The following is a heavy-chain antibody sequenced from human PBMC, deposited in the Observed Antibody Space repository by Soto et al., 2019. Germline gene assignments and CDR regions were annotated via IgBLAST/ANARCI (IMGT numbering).Heavy chain of an antibody. CDR3: ARDRGY. V-gene: IGHV4-31*03. J-gene: IGHJ4*02. CDR2: ISHSGST. Sequence: QVQLQESGPGLVKPSQTLSLTCTVSGGSISSGAYDWSWIRQHPGKGLEWIGCISHSGSTYYNPSLTSRFTISVDTSKNQFSLKLSSVTAADTAMYYCARDRGYWGQGTLVTVSS. CDR1: GGSISSGAYD.